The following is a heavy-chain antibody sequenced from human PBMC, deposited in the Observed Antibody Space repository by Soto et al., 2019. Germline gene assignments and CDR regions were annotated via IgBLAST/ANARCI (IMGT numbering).Heavy chain of an antibody. J-gene: IGHJ4*02. CDR2: IWYDGSNK. V-gene: IGHV3-33*01. CDR1: GFTFSSYG. CDR3: ARDQFEMATISLPHDY. Sequence: LRLSFAASGFTFSSYGMHWVRQAPGKGLEWVAVIWYDGSNKYYADSVKGRFTISRDNSKNTLYLQMNSLRAEDTAVYYCARDQFEMATISLPHDYWGQGTLVTVSS. D-gene: IGHD5-12*01.